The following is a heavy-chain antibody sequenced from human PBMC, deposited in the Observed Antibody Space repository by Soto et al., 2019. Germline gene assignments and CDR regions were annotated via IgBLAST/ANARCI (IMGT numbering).Heavy chain of an antibody. CDR1: GYSFTSYW. CDR3: ARAAAAGPRLNWFDP. CDR2: IYPGDSDT. Sequence: GESLQISCKGSGYSFTSYWIGWVRQMPGKGLEWMGIIYPGDSDTRYSPSFQGQVTISADKSISTAYLQWSSLKASDTAMYYCARAAAAGPRLNWFDPWGQGTLVTVSS. V-gene: IGHV5-51*01. J-gene: IGHJ5*02. D-gene: IGHD6-13*01.